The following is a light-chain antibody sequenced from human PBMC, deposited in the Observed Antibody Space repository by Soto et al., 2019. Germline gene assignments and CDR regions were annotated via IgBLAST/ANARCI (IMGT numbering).Light chain of an antibody. Sequence: QSVLTQPPSASGTPGQRVTISCSGSSFNIGSNYVYWYQQLPGTAPKLLMYRNIQRPSGVPDRFSGSKSGTSASLAISGLRSEDEADYYCATWDDSLSGVVFGGGTKLTVL. V-gene: IGLV1-47*01. J-gene: IGLJ2*01. CDR3: ATWDDSLSGVV. CDR2: RNI. CDR1: SFNIGSNY.